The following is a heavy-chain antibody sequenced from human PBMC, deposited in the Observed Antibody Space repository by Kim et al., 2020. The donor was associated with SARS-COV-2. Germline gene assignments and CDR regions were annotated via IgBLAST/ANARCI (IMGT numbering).Heavy chain of an antibody. Sequence: SVKVSCKASGGTFSSYAISWVRQAPGQGLEWMGGIIPIFGTANYAQKFQGRVTITADESTSTAYMELSSLRSEDTAVYYCASLASGYYYGSGSNDYWGQGTLVTVSS. D-gene: IGHD3-10*01. CDR1: GGTFSSYA. J-gene: IGHJ4*02. V-gene: IGHV1-69*13. CDR3: ASLASGYYYGSGSNDY. CDR2: IIPIFGTA.